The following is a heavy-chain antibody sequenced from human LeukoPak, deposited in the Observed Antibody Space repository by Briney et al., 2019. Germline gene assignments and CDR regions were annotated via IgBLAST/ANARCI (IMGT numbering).Heavy chain of an antibody. CDR3: TREESSGWYYFDY. CDR2: IRSKAYGGTT. V-gene: IGHV3-49*04. Sequence: PGGSLRLSCAASGFTFSSYGMSWVRQAPGKGLEWVGFIRSKAYGGTTEYAASVKGRFTISRDDSKSIAYLQMNSLKTEDTAVYYCTREESSGWYYFDYWGQGTLVTVSS. J-gene: IGHJ4*02. D-gene: IGHD6-19*01. CDR1: GFTFSSYG.